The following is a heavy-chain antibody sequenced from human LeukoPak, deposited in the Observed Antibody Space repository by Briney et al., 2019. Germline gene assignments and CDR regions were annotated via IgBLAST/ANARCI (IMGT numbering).Heavy chain of an antibody. Sequence: PGGSLRLSCAASGFTVSSNYMSWVRQAPGKGLGWVSVIYSGGSTYYADSVKGRFTISRDNSKNTLYLQMNSLRAEDTAVYYCARDNEAVAEHFDYWGQGTLVTVSS. V-gene: IGHV3-53*01. CDR3: ARDNEAVAEHFDY. CDR2: IYSGGST. CDR1: GFTVSSNY. J-gene: IGHJ4*02. D-gene: IGHD6-19*01.